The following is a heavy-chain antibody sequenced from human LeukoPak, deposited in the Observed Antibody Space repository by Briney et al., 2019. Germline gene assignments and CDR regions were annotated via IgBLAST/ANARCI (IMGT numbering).Heavy chain of an antibody. CDR2: ISNSGTTI. J-gene: IGHJ5*02. V-gene: IGHV3-11*01. CDR3: ATSSGPRTGTTSLWFDP. D-gene: IGHD1-7*01. Sequence: PGGSLRLSCAASGIGFSDYYMSWIRQAPGKGLEWLSSISNSGTTIYYADSVKGRFTISRDNAKKLLFLQTNSLRAEDTAVYYCATSSGPRTGTTSLWFDPWGQGTLVTVSS. CDR1: GIGFSDYY.